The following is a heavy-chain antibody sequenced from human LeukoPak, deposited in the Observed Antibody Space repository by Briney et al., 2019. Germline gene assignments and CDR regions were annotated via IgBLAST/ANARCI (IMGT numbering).Heavy chain of an antibody. D-gene: IGHD1-26*01. CDR1: GYSFPNDW. CDR2: IYPSDSDT. J-gene: IGHJ3*02. V-gene: IGHV5-51*01. Sequence: RGESLKISCQGSGYSFPNDWIGWVRQMPGKGLEYMGIIYPSDSDTRYSSSFQGQVTISADTSISTAYLQWSSLKASDTAMYYCARHGHSGSYLDAFDIWGQGTMVTVSS. CDR3: ARHGHSGSYLDAFDI.